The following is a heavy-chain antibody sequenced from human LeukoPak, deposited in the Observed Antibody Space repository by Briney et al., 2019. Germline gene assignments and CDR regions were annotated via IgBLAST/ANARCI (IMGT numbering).Heavy chain of an antibody. CDR1: GGSISSYY. CDR2: IYYSGST. Sequence: PSETLSLTCTVSGGSISSYYWSWIRQPPGKGLEWIGYIYYSGSTNYNPSLKSRVTISVDTSKNQFSLKLSSVTAADTAVYYCARAYPDYYDSSGYFSNWGQGTLVTVSS. CDR3: ARAYPDYYDSSGYFSN. J-gene: IGHJ1*01. D-gene: IGHD3-22*01. V-gene: IGHV4-59*01.